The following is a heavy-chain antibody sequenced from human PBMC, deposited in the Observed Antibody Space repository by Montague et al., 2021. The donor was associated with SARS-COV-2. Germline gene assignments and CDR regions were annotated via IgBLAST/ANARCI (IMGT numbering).Heavy chain of an antibody. D-gene: IGHD2-15*01. CDR1: GFTFSSYG. CDR2: IWYDGSNK. V-gene: IGHV3-33*01. J-gene: IGHJ6*02. CDR3: ARILSYYYGMDV. Sequence: SLRLSCAASGFTFSSYGMHWVRQAPGKGLEWVAVIWYDGSNKYYADSVKGRFTISRDNSKNTLYLQMNSLRAEDTAVYYCARILSYYYGMDVWGQGTTVTVFS.